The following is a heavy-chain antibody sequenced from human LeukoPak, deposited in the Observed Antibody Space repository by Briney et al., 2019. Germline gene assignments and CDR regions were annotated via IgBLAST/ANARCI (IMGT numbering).Heavy chain of an antibody. Sequence: SETLSLTCAVSGYSITSDYNWGWIRQPPGKGLEWVGTISHTGTTYYNPSLKSRVTISIDTSDQFSVKLTSVTAADTAVYCCARFESTSGRGFDPWGQGTLVTVSS. V-gene: IGHV4-38-2*01. CDR3: ARFESTSGRGFDP. D-gene: IGHD2-2*01. CDR1: GYSITSDYN. CDR2: ISHTGTT. J-gene: IGHJ5*02.